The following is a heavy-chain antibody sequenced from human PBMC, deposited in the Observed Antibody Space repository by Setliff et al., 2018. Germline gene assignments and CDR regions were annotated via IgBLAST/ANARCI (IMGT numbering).Heavy chain of an antibody. CDR2: IYTGGST. J-gene: IGHJ6*02. CDR1: GFTVSSYY. CDR3: AGCGYGQYYAMDV. Sequence: GGSLRLSCAASGFTVSSYYMTWVRQAPGKGLEWASVIYTGGSTYYADSVKGRFTISRDDSNNTLYLQMKSLRAEDTAVYYCAGCGYGQYYAMDVWGQGTTVTVSS. D-gene: IGHD5-12*01. V-gene: IGHV3-66*01.